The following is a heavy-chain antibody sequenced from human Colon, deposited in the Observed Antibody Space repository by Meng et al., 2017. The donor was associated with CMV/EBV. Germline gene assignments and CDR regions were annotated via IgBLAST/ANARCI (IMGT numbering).Heavy chain of an antibody. J-gene: IGHJ4*02. CDR3: ARAGAAVTTHFDM. D-gene: IGHD4-17*01. CDR1: GYNFDIFG. V-gene: IGHV1-18*01. CDR2: VSDENGNT. Sequence: CKASGYNFDIFGVTWVRQAPGQGLEWMGWVSDENGNTNYAQKFQGRVTVTTDTSTKTAYMELRSLRSDDSAVYYCARAGAAVTTHFDMWGQGTLVTVSS.